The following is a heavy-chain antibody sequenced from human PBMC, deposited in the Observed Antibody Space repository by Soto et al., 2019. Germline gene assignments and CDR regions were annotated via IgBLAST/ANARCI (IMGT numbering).Heavy chain of an antibody. J-gene: IGHJ4*02. V-gene: IGHV3-7*03. CDR3: VKDGGYCSSSTCYAPRNHYFDS. CDR1: GFTFSDYW. CDR2: IKFDGSEK. Sequence: PGGSLRLSCEASGFTFSDYWMSWFRQAPGKGPEWVANIKFDGSEKQYVDSVRGRFTISRDSSRSSLSLQMNSLRAGDTAVYYCVKDGGYCSSSTCYAPRNHYFDSWGQGTLVTVSS. D-gene: IGHD2-2*01.